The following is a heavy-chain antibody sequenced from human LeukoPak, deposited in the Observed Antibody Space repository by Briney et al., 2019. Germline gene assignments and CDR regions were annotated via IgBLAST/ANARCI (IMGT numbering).Heavy chain of an antibody. CDR1: GGSISSTFYY. Sequence: PSETLSLTCTVSGGSISSTFYYWGWIRQPPGKGLEWIGSINYSGSTYYNPSLKSRVTISVDTSKNQFSLKLSSVTAADTAVYYCATDTSGWYNYFDYWGQGTLVTVSS. D-gene: IGHD6-19*01. V-gene: IGHV4-39*07. CDR2: INYSGST. J-gene: IGHJ4*02. CDR3: ATDTSGWYNYFDY.